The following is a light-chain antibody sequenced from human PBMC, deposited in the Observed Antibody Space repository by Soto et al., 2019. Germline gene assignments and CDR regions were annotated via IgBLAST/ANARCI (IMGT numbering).Light chain of an antibody. CDR2: GNN. CDR1: SANIGAAYN. CDR3: QSYDSSLSGYV. Sequence: QSVLTQPHSVSGAPGQRVTISCTGSSANIGAAYNVDWYQQLPGTAPKLLIYGNNNRPSGVSARFSGSKSGTSASLAIAGLQAEDEGDYYCQSYDSSLSGYVFGTGTKVT. J-gene: IGLJ1*01. V-gene: IGLV1-40*01.